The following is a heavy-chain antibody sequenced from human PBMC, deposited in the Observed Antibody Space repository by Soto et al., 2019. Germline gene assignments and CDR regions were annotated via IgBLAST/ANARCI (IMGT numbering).Heavy chain of an antibody. V-gene: IGHV1-2*04. CDR1: GYTFTVYY. J-gene: IGHJ4*02. D-gene: IGHD5-18*01. Sequence: ASVAVSCKASGYTFTVYYRHWVRQAPGQGLEWMGWINPNSGGTNYAQKFQGWVTMTRDTSISTAYMELSRLRSDDTAVYYCARDRGGYSYGKYYFDYWGQGTLVTVSS. CDR3: ARDRGGYSYGKYYFDY. CDR2: INPNSGGT.